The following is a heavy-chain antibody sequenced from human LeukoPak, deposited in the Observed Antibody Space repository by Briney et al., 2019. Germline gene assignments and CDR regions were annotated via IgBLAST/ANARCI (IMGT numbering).Heavy chain of an antibody. CDR1: GFTFSSYA. Sequence: GGSLRLSCAASGFTFSSYAMSWVRQTPGKGLEWVSTITGSGYDTYYADSVKGRFTISRDNSKNTLYLQMNSLRAEDTAVYYCAKDPYCSSASCSNWFDPWGQGALVTVSS. CDR3: AKDPYCSSASCSNWFDP. CDR2: ITGSGYDT. D-gene: IGHD2-2*01. V-gene: IGHV3-23*01. J-gene: IGHJ5*02.